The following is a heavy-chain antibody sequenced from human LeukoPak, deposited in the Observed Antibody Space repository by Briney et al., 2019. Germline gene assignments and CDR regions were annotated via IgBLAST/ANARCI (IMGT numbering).Heavy chain of an antibody. V-gene: IGHV4-34*01. CDR2: INHSGST. CDR1: GGSFSGYY. J-gene: IGHJ4*02. D-gene: IGHD3-10*01. CDR3: ARAGDYYVSGSYLGY. Sequence: PSETLSLTCAVYGGSFSGYYWSWIRQPPGKGLEWIGEINHSGSTNYNPSLKSRVTISVDKSKNQFSLTLSSVTAADAAVYYCARAGDYYVSGSYLGYWGQGTLVTVSS.